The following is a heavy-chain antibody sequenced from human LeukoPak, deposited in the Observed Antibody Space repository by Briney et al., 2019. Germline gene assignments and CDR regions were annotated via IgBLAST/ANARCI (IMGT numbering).Heavy chain of an antibody. CDR3: AKGPKQLLVRRRVWSYMHV. J-gene: IGHJ6*03. CDR1: VFTFTTYW. V-gene: IGHV3-7*01. CDR2: IDQDGTEK. Sequence: GGSLRLSCAASVFTFTTYWMSGGRRAPGKGLECGANIDQDGTEKYYVDSVKGRFTISRDNPKNSLYLQMNSLRAEDTAVYYCAKGPKQLLVRRRVWSYMHVWGKGTTVTIS. D-gene: IGHD5/OR15-5a*01.